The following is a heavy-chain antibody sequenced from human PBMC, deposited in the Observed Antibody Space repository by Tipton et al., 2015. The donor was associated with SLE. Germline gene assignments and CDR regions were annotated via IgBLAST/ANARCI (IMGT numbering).Heavy chain of an antibody. D-gene: IGHD3-22*01. CDR3: ARDEYRYDTTGYHLLGHFDF. V-gene: IGHV4-59*12. CDR2: IYYIGST. Sequence: TLSLTCTVSGGSISSYYWSWIRQSPGKGLEWIGYIYYIGSTNYNPSLKSRVTISIDTSKNQFSLNLSSVTAADTAVYYCARDEYRYDTTGYHLLGHFDFWGQGTLVTVSS. J-gene: IGHJ4*02. CDR1: GGSISSYY.